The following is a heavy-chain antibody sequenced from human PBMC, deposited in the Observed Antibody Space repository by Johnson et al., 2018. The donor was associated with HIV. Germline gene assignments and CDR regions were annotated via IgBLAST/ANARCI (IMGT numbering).Heavy chain of an antibody. CDR3: ARHSTSSTMGAFDI. CDR1: GFTFSSYS. V-gene: IGHV3-30*14. D-gene: IGHD6-6*01. J-gene: IGHJ3*02. CDR2: ISNDGSNK. Sequence: QVQLVESGGGVVQPARSLRLSCAASGFTFSSYSMHWVRQAPGKGLEWVAGISNDGSNKYYADSVKGRFTISRDNYKNTLYLQMNSLRAEDTAVYYCARHSTSSTMGAFDIWGQGTMVTVSS.